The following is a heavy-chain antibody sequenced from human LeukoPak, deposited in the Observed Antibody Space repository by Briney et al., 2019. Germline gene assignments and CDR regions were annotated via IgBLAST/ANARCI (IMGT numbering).Heavy chain of an antibody. D-gene: IGHD6-13*01. Sequence: SETLSLTCAVYGGSFSGYYWSWIRQPPGKGLEWIGEINHSGSTNYNPSLKSRVTISVDTSKNQFSLTLSSVTAADTAMYYCARVSRWYGPYDYWGQGTLVTVSS. J-gene: IGHJ4*02. V-gene: IGHV4-34*01. CDR2: INHSGST. CDR3: ARVSRWYGPYDY. CDR1: GGSFSGYY.